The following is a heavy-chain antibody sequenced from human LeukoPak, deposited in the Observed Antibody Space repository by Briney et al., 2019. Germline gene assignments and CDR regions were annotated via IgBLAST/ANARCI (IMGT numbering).Heavy chain of an antibody. J-gene: IGHJ4*02. CDR1: GGSISSYY. CDR3: ARESYDILTGYGPMDY. Sequence: PSETLSLTCTVSGGSISSYYWSWIRQPPGKGLEWIGYIYYSGSTNYNPSLKSRVTISVDTSKNQFSLKMRSVTAADTSVYYCARESYDILTGYGPMDYWGQGTLVTVSS. CDR2: IYYSGST. D-gene: IGHD3-9*01. V-gene: IGHV4-59*12.